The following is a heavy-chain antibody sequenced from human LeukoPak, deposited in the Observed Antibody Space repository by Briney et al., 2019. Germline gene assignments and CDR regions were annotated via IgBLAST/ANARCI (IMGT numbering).Heavy chain of an antibody. J-gene: IGHJ4*02. D-gene: IGHD5-18*01. CDR3: ARVLSVDTAMDNVGYYFDY. CDR2: IYYSGST. V-gene: IGHV4-59*01. Sequence: SETLSLTCTVSGGSISSYYWSWIRQPPGKGLEWIGYIYYSGSTNYNPSLKSRVTISVDTSKNQFSLKLSSVTAADTAVYYCARVLSVDTAMDNVGYYFDYWGQGTLVTVSS. CDR1: GGSISSYY.